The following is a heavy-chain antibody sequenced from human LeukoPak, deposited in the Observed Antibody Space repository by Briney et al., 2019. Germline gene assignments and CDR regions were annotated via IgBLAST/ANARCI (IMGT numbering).Heavy chain of an antibody. CDR3: ARGAAYSYGYLTDY. J-gene: IGHJ4*02. V-gene: IGHV4-34*01. CDR1: GGSFSGYY. Sequence: SETLSLTCAVYGGSFSGYYWSWIRQPPGKGLEWIGEINHSGSTNYNPSLKSRVTISVDTSKNQFSLKLSSVTAADTAVHYCARGAAYSYGYLTDYWGQGTLVTVSS. CDR2: INHSGST. D-gene: IGHD5-18*01.